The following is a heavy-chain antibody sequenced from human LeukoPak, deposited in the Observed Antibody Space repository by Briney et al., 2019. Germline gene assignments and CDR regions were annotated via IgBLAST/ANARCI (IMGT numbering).Heavy chain of an antibody. CDR3: ARDQGYDFWRRRGTFDI. D-gene: IGHD3-3*01. Sequence: SETLSLTCAVYGGSLSGCYWSWIRQPPGKGLEWIGEINHSGSTNYNPSLKSRVTISVDTSKNRFSLKLSSVTAADTALYYCARDQGYDFWRRRGTFDIWGQGTMVTVSS. J-gene: IGHJ3*02. V-gene: IGHV4-34*01. CDR2: INHSGST. CDR1: GGSLSGCY.